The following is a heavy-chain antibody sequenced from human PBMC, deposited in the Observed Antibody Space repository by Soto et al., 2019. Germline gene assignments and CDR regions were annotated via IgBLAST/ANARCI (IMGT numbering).Heavy chain of an antibody. J-gene: IGHJ4*02. V-gene: IGHV1-69*12. D-gene: IGHD2-21*02. CDR2: LIPILGTA. Sequence: QVQLVQSGAEVKQPGSSVRVSCKTSGGTFRSYAFSWVRQAPGQGLEWMGGLIPILGTANYAQKLQGRLAIIADEXTXXAYRELSSLRSEDTAVYYCASSDYCGGDCYAFLDYWGQGTLVTVPS. CDR3: ASSDYCGGDCYAFLDY. CDR1: GGTFRSYA.